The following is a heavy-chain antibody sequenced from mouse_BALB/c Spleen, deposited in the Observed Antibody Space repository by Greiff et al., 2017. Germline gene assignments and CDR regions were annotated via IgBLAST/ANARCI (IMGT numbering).Heavy chain of an antibody. J-gene: IGHJ4*01. V-gene: IGHV2-5-1*01. CDR3: AKNLRDGYYFYAMDY. CDR1: GFSLTSYG. CDR2: IWRGGST. D-gene: IGHD2-3*01. Sequence: QVQLKQSGPSLVQPSQSLSITCTVSGFSLTSYGVHWVRQSPGKGLEWLGVIWRGGSTDYNAAFMSRLSITKDNSKSQVFFKMNSLQADDTAIYYCAKNLRDGYYFYAMDYWGQGTSVTVSS.